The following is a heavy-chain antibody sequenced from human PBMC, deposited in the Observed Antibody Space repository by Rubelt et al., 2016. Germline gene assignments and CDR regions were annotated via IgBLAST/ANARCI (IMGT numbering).Heavy chain of an antibody. CDR3: AGGPNGDGWLSFDY. CDR2: IYRSGRT. J-gene: IGHJ4*02. V-gene: IGHV4-4*02. CDR1: GGSISSGNW. Sequence: QLQLQESGPGLVKPSETLSLTCTVSGGSISSGNWWSWVRQPPGKGLEWIGEIYRSGRTNYNPSLKSRVTISVDKSKDQFPLILSSVTAAETAVYYCAGGPNGDGWLSFDYWGQGTLVTVSP. D-gene: IGHD6-19*01.